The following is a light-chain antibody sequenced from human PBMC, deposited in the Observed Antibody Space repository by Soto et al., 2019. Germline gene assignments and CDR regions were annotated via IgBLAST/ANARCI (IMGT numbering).Light chain of an antibody. Sequence: QSALTQPRSVSGSPGQSVTISCTGSSSDVGRYDYVSWYRQDPGKAPKVIIYEVFERPSGVPDRFSGSKSGNTASLTISGLQAEDEADYYCCSHAGSYTWVFGGGTKLTVL. V-gene: IGLV2-11*01. CDR2: EVF. CDR1: SSDVGRYDY. CDR3: CSHAGSYTWV. J-gene: IGLJ3*02.